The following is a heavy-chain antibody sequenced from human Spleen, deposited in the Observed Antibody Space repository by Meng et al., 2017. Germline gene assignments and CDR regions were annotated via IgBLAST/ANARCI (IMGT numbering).Heavy chain of an antibody. CDR2: IHPSDSDT. CDR3: ARRTSAEAAGLD. J-gene: IGHJ4*02. CDR1: GYNFNSYW. Sequence: KVSCKASGYNFNSYWITWVRQMPGKGLEWMGIIHPSDSDTRYSPSFQGQVTISADKSITTAYLQWSSLKASDTAMYYCARRTSAEAAGLDWGQGTLVTVSS. V-gene: IGHV5-51*01. D-gene: IGHD6-13*01.